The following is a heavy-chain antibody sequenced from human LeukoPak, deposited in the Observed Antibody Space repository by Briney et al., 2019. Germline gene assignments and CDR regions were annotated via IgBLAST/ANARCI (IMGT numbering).Heavy chain of an antibody. Sequence: AETLSLTCAVSGYSISIAYYWGWIRQPPGKGLEWIGRIFRGGSTSYNPSLMSRLTMSMDPSKNQFSLHFTSVTAADTAVYYCARYDSRGSGSTQLEYWGQGILVTISS. D-gene: IGHD3-3*01. CDR3: ARYDSRGSGSTQLEY. V-gene: IGHV4-38-2*01. J-gene: IGHJ4*02. CDR1: GYSISIAYY. CDR2: IFRGGST.